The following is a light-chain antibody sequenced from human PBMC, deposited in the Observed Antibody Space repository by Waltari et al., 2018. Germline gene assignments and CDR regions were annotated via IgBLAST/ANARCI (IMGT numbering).Light chain of an antibody. J-gene: IGKJ1*01. CDR2: DAS. CDR1: QSVSSY. CDR3: QQRSNWPWT. V-gene: IGKV3-11*01. Sequence: EIVLTQSPATLSLSPGERVTLSCRASQSVSSYLAWYQQKPGQAPRLLIYDASNRATCIPARFSGSGSGTDFTLTISSLEPEDFSVYYCQQRSNWPWTFGQGTKVEIK.